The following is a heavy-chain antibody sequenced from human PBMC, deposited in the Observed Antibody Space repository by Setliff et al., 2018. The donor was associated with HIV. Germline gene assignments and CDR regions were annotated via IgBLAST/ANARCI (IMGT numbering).Heavy chain of an antibody. CDR3: ARRAYSPGPFWYFDI. J-gene: IGHJ2*01. CDR1: GGSLNRYY. D-gene: IGHD5-18*01. V-gene: IGHV4-59*12. CDR2: TYYSGGT. Sequence: SETLSLTCSVSGGSLNRYYWSWIRQAPGKGLEWLGYTYYSGGTNYNSHPSLKSRVTILVDPSKNQFSLRLSSVTAADTAIYYCARRAYSPGPFWYFDIWGRGTLVTVSS.